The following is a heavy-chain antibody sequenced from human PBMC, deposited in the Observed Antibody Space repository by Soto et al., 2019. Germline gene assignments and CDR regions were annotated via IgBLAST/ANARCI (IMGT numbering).Heavy chain of an antibody. V-gene: IGHV3-9*01. CDR2: ISWNSGSI. CDR1: GFTFDDYA. Sequence: GGSLRLSCAASGFTFDDYAMHWVRQAPGKGLEWVSGISWNSGSIGYADSVKGRFTISRDNAKNSLYLQMNSLRAEDTALYYCAKDRIGGLYDAFDIWGQGTMVTVSS. CDR3: AKDRIGGLYDAFDI. D-gene: IGHD1-26*01. J-gene: IGHJ3*02.